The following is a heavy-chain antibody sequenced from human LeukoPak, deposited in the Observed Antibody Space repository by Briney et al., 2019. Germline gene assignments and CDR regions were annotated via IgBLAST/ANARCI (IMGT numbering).Heavy chain of an antibody. J-gene: IGHJ4*02. D-gene: IGHD3-22*01. V-gene: IGHV4-34*01. CDR1: GGSFSGYY. Sequence: SETLSLTCAVYGGSFSGYYWSWIRQPPGKGLEWIGEINNSGSTNYNPSLKSRVTISVDTSRNQFSLKLSPVTAAATPVYYCARAPHFIDTSGSRYSFDYWGQGALVTVSS. CDR2: INNSGST. CDR3: ARAPHFIDTSGSRYSFDY.